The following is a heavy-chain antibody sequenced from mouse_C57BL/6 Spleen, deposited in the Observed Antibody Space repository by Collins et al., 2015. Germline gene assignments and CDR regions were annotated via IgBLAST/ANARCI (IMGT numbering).Heavy chain of an antibody. CDR3: ARKRDGYYGYYFDY. CDR1: GYSITSDYA. V-gene: IGHV3-2*02. CDR2: ISYSGST. J-gene: IGHJ2*01. D-gene: IGHD2-3*01. Sequence: DVQLQESGPGLVKPSQSLSLTCTVTGYSITSDYAWNWIRQFPGNKLEWMGYISYSGSTSYNPSLKSRISITRDTSKNQFFLQLNSVTTEDTATYYCARKRDGYYGYYFDYWGQGTTLTVSS.